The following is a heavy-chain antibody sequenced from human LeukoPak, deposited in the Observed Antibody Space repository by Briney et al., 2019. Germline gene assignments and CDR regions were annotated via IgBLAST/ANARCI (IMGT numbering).Heavy chain of an antibody. V-gene: IGHV4-34*01. J-gene: IGHJ4*02. D-gene: IGHD3-10*01. CDR2: INHSGST. CDR1: GGSFSGYY. CDR3: ARVRLWFGELGFDY. Sequence: PSETLSLTCAVYGGSFSGYYWSWIRQPPGKGLEWIGEINHSGSTNYNPSLKSRVTISVDTSKNQFSLKLSSVTAADTAVYYCARVRLWFGELGFDYWGQGTLVTVSS.